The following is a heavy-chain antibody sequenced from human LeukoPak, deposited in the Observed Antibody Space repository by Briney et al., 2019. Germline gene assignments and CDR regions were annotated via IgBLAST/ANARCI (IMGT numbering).Heavy chain of an antibody. V-gene: IGHV1-46*01. J-gene: IGHJ4*02. D-gene: IGHD1-26*01. CDR1: GYTFTSYY. CDR2: INPSGGST. Sequence: ASVKVSRKASGYTFTSYYMHWVRQAPGQGLEWMGIINPSGGSTSYAQKFQGRVTMTGDMSTSTVYMELSSLRSEDTAVYYCARDGYSGSYYERVKVSFDYWGQGTVVTVSS. CDR3: ARDGYSGSYYERVKVSFDY.